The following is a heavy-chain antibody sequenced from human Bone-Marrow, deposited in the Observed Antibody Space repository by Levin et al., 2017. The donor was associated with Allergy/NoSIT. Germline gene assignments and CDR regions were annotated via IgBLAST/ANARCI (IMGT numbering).Heavy chain of an antibody. J-gene: IGHJ4*02. CDR1: GGSFSSGGCY. V-gene: IGHV4-31*03. Sequence: SQTLSLTCSVSGGSFSSGGCYWRWIRQHPEKGLEWIGYIYYSGGTYYNPSLKSRVTMSVDTSTNQFSLKLSSVTAADTAVYYCATLPRNTGSYGYFDYWGQGTLVTVSS. D-gene: IGHD1-26*01. CDR3: ATLPRNTGSYGYFDY. CDR2: IYYSGGT.